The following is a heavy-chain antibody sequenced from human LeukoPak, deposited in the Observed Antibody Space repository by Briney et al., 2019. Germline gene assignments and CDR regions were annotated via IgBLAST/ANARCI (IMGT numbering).Heavy chain of an antibody. CDR3: ARDSILYYYDSSGSHDAFDI. CDR1: GGSISSGSYY. Sequence: PSQTLSLTCTVSGGSISSGSYYWSWIRQPAGKGLEWIGRIYTSGSTNYNPSLKSRVTISVDTSKNQFSLKLSSVTAADTAVYYCARDSILYYYDSSGSHDAFDIWGQGTMVTVSS. CDR2: IYTSGST. V-gene: IGHV4-61*02. J-gene: IGHJ3*02. D-gene: IGHD3-22*01.